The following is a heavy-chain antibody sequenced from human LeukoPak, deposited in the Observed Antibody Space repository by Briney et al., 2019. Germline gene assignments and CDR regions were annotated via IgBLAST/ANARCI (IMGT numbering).Heavy chain of an antibody. CDR3: ARDLETFSSTSCYDDAFDI. D-gene: IGHD2-2*01. Sequence: SAXXXWLRQSPXXGLGXXXXXXXRSKLYNDYAVSVKSRITINPDTSKNQFPLQLNSVTPEYTAVYYCARDLETFSSTSCYDDAFDIWGQGTMVTVSS. CDR1: SAX. J-gene: IGHJ3*02. V-gene: IGHV6-1*01. CDR2: XXXRSKLYN.